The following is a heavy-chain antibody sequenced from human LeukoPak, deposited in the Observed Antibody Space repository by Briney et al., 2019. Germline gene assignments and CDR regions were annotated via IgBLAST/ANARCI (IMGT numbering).Heavy chain of an antibody. Sequence: ASVKVSCNASAGTFSSYAISWVRQAPGQGLEWMGGTIPIFGTASYAQKFQGRVMITTDEYTSTAYMELSSLRSEDTAVYSCARDSVVVVAATRSYYYYYMDVWGKGTTVTVSS. V-gene: IGHV1-69*05. CDR3: ARDSVVVVAATRSYYYYYMDV. J-gene: IGHJ6*03. CDR1: AGTFSSYA. D-gene: IGHD2-15*01. CDR2: TIPIFGTA.